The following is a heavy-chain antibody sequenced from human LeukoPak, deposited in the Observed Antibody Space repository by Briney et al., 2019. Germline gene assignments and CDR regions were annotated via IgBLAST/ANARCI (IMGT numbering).Heavy chain of an antibody. Sequence: GGSLRLSCSASGFTFSNYAMHWVRQAPGKGLEYVSAITGDGGGTYYADSVKGRFTISRDNSKNTPYLQMSSLRAEDTAVYFCMKRDCSTASCWGQGTLVTVSS. CDR3: MKRDCSTASC. D-gene: IGHD2-2*01. CDR2: ITGDGGGT. CDR1: GFTFSNYA. V-gene: IGHV3-64D*06. J-gene: IGHJ4*02.